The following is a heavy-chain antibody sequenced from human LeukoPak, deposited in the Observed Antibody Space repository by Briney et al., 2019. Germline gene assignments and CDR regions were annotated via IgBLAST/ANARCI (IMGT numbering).Heavy chain of an antibody. J-gene: IGHJ4*02. V-gene: IGHV4-59*01. D-gene: IGHD3-10*01. Sequence: PSETLSLTCTVSGGSISSYYWSWIRQPPGKGLEWIGYIYYSGSTNYNPSLKSRVTISVDTSKNQFSLKLSSVTAADTAVYYCARFAHGSVDYWGQGTLVTVSS. CDR3: ARFAHGSVDY. CDR2: IYYSGST. CDR1: GGSISSYY.